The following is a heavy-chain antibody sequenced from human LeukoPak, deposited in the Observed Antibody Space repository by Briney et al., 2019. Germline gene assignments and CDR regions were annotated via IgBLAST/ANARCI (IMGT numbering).Heavy chain of an antibody. CDR2: IRYDGSNK. CDR1: GFTFSSYG. D-gene: IGHD3-9*01. CDR3: ARVPIRRQYDISRRSFELGY. J-gene: IGHJ4*02. Sequence: QSGGSLRLSCAASGFTFSSYGMHWVRQAPGKGLEWVAFIRYDGSNKYYADSVKGRFTISRDNAKNSLYLQMNSLRAEDTAVYYCARVPIRRQYDISRRSFELGYWGQGTLVTVSS. V-gene: IGHV3-30*02.